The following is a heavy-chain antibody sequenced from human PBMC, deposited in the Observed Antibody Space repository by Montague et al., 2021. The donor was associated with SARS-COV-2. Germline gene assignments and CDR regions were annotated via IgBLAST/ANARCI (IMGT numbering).Heavy chain of an antibody. D-gene: IGHD6-13*01. Sequence: SLRLSCAASGFTFGDYGMSWVRQTPGKGLEWVSGINWNGGSTGYADSVKGRFTISRDNAKNSLYLQMNSLGAEDTALYYCARDQRPGTLYYYGMDVWGQGTTVTVSS. CDR3: ARDQRPGTLYYYGMDV. CDR1: GFTFGDYG. V-gene: IGHV3-20*04. CDR2: INWNGGST. J-gene: IGHJ6*02.